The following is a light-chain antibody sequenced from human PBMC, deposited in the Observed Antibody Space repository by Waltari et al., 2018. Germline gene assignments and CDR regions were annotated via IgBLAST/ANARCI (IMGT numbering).Light chain of an antibody. CDR3: SSYTSSSTVV. CDR2: DVS. J-gene: IGLJ2*01. CDR1: SSDVGGYNY. Sequence: QSALTQPASVSGSPGQSITISCTGTSSDVGGYNYVSWYQQHPGKAPKLMVYDVSKRPSGVSNRLSGSQAGNTASLTISGLQAEDEADYYCSSYTSSSTVVFGGGTKLTVL. V-gene: IGLV2-14*01.